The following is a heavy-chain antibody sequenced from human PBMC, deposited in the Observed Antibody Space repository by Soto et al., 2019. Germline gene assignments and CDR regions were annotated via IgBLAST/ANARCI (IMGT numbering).Heavy chain of an antibody. CDR3: AREGYYAPLDY. J-gene: IGHJ4*02. V-gene: IGHV4-59*01. Sequence: SETLSLTCTVSGGSISTYYWNWVRQPPGKGLEWIGCIDYSGSTKYNPSLKSRVFISVDMTKNQVSLELSSVTAVDTAVYYCAREGYYAPLDYWGQGAPVTVSS. CDR1: GGSISTYY. D-gene: IGHD3-10*01. CDR2: IDYSGST.